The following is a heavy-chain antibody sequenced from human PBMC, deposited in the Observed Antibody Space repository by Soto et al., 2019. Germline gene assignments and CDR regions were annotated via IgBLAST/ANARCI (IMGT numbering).Heavy chain of an antibody. Sequence: EVQLLESGGELVQPGGSLTLSCAASGFTFSTYAMAWVRQAPGKGLEWVSGVSASGRNTDYADPVKGRFYISRDNSKNTVSLHMNSLRAEDAALYYCAQDRPRWTSGYVFDYWGQGTPVTVSS. J-gene: IGHJ4*02. V-gene: IGHV3-23*01. CDR2: VSASGRNT. CDR3: AQDRPRWTSGYVFDY. CDR1: GFTFSTYA. D-gene: IGHD5-18*01.